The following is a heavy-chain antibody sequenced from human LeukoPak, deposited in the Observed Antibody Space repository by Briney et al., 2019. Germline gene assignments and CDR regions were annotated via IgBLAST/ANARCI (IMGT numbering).Heavy chain of an antibody. Sequence: GGSLRLSCVASGFTFSNYVMSWVRQAPGKGLEWVSAITDSGTGTNHTDSVKGRFTISRDNSRNTLYLQMNSLRAEDTAVYYCAKETHIRGGFITFDSWGQGILVTVSS. CDR2: ITDSGTGT. V-gene: IGHV3-23*01. J-gene: IGHJ4*02. CDR3: AKETHIRGGFITFDS. CDR1: GFTFSNYV. D-gene: IGHD3-10*01.